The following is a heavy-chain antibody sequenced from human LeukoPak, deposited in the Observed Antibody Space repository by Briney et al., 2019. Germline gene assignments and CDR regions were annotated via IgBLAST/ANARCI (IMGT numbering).Heavy chain of an antibody. CDR1: GFTFSSYE. J-gene: IGHJ4*02. CDR3: ARAGPIDY. Sequence: GGSLRLSCAASGFTFSSYEMNWVRQAPRKGLEWVSVIYSGGNTYYAASVEGRFTISRDNSKNTVYLQMNNLRVDDTAVYYCARAGPIDYWGQGTLVTVST. V-gene: IGHV3-53*01. CDR2: IYSGGNT.